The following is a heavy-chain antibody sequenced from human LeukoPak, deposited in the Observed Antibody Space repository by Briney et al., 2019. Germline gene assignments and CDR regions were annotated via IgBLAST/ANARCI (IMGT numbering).Heavy chain of an antibody. Sequence: ASVKVSCKASGYTFTSYGISWVRQAPGQGLEWMGGISAYNGNTNYAQKLQGRVTMTTDTSTSTAYMELRSLRSDDTAVYYCARDQWESEVLIVVVPAAAYYGMDVWGQGTTVTVSS. CDR3: ARDQWESEVLIVVVPAAAYYGMDV. CDR1: GYTFTSYG. CDR2: ISAYNGNT. V-gene: IGHV1-18*01. J-gene: IGHJ6*02. D-gene: IGHD2-2*01.